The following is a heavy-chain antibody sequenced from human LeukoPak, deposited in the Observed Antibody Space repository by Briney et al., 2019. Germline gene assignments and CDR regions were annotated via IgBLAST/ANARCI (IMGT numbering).Heavy chain of an antibody. CDR1: GYTFTGYY. CDR2: INPNGGDT. CDR3: ARDTRWGYSGYDWGV. Sequence: ASVKVSCKASGYTFTGYYMHWVRQAPGQGLQWMGWINPNGGDTNYAQKFQGRVTMTRDTSISTAYMELSRLRSDDTAVYYCARDTRWGYSGYDWGVWGQGTLVTVSS. J-gene: IGHJ4*02. D-gene: IGHD5-12*01. V-gene: IGHV1-2*02.